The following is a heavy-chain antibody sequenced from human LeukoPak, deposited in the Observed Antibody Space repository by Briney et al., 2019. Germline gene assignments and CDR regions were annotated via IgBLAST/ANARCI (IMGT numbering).Heavy chain of an antibody. J-gene: IGHJ4*02. CDR2: ITSDGSST. CDR3: GRGSVGFGELNY. CDR1: GFTFSSYW. Sequence: GGSLRLSCAASGFTFSSYWMHWVRQAPGKGLVWVSRITSDGSSTSYADSVKGRFTISRVNSKNTLYLQMNSLRIEDTAVYYCGRGSVGFGELNYWGQGTLVTVSS. V-gene: IGHV3-74*01. D-gene: IGHD3-10*01.